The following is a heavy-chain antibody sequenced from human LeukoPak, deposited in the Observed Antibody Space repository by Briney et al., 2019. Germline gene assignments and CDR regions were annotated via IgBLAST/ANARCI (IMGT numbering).Heavy chain of an antibody. CDR1: GGSLSTYY. V-gene: IGHV4-59*01. CDR2: IYYSGST. CDR3: ARGLPRYCSGGSCYGPAGYFDL. D-gene: IGHD2-15*01. Sequence: SETLSLTCTVSGGSLSTYYWSWIRQPPGKGLEWIGYIYYSGSTNYNPSLKSRVTISVDTSKNQFSLKLSSVTAADTAVYYCARGLPRYCSGGSCYGPAGYFDLWGRGTLVTVSS. J-gene: IGHJ2*01.